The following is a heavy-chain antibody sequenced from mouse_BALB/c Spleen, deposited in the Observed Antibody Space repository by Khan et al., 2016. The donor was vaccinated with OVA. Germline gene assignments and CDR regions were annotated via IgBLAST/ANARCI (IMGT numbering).Heavy chain of an antibody. CDR1: GYSITSDYA. CDR2: ISYSGST. Sequence: EVKLLESGPGLVKPSQSLSLTCTVTGYSITSDYAWNWIRQFPGNKLEWMGYISYSGSTSYNPTLKSRISFTRDTSKNQVFLQLNSVTTEDTDTSYCARTQYDGYGTMDYWGQGTSVTVSA. J-gene: IGHJ4*01. CDR3: ARTQYDGYGTMDY. D-gene: IGHD1-2*01. V-gene: IGHV3-2*02.